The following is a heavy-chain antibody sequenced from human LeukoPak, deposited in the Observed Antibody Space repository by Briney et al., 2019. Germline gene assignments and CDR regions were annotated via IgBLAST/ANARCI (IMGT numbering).Heavy chain of an antibody. V-gene: IGHV1-18*01. CDR2: ISAYNGNT. CDR1: GYTFTSYG. CDR3: AYSYSVGGDYYYGMDV. Sequence: ASVKVSCKASGYTFTSYGISWVRQAPGQGLEGMGWISAYNGNTNYAQKLQGRVTMTTDTSTSTAYMELRSLRSDDTAVYYCAYSYSVGGDYYYGMDVWGQGTTVTVSS. D-gene: IGHD2-15*01. J-gene: IGHJ6*02.